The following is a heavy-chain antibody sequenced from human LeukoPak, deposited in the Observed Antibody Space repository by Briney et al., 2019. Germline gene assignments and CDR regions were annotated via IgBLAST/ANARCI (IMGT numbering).Heavy chain of an antibody. V-gene: IGHV3-23*01. CDR2: IFPSGGEI. Sequence: PGGSLRLSCAASGFTFSTFAMIWVRQPPGKGLEWVSSIFPSGGEIHYADSVRGRFTISRDNSKSTLSLQMNSLRADDTAVYYCAKDRPTVYSSSWLHFLDSWGQGTLVTVSS. CDR1: GFTFSTFA. J-gene: IGHJ4*02. D-gene: IGHD6-13*01. CDR3: AKDRPTVYSSSWLHFLDS.